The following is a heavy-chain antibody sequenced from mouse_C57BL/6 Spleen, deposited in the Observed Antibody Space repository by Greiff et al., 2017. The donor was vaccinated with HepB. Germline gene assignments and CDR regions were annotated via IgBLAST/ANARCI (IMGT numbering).Heavy chain of an antibody. Sequence: EVKLVESGGGLVQPKGSLKLSCAASGFSFNTYAMNWVRQAPGKGLEWVARIRSKSNNYATYYADSVKDRFTISRDDSESMLYLQMNNLKTEDTAMYYCVRDYGSFPAWFAYWGQGTLVTVSA. CDR3: VRDYGSFPAWFAY. D-gene: IGHD1-1*01. V-gene: IGHV10-1*01. J-gene: IGHJ3*01. CDR1: GFSFNTYA. CDR2: IRSKSNNYAT.